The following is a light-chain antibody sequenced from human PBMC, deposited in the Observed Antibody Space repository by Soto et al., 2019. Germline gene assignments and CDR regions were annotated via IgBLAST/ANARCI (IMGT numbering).Light chain of an antibody. CDR3: QQYNNWPLT. Sequence: EVVVTQSPATLSVSPGERVTLSCRASQSVSTNLAWYQQKPGQAPRHLIYGASTRATDIPARFSGSGSGIEFTLTISSLQSEDLAVYYCQQYNNWPLTFGGGTKVEIK. CDR1: QSVSTN. CDR2: GAS. V-gene: IGKV3-15*01. J-gene: IGKJ4*01.